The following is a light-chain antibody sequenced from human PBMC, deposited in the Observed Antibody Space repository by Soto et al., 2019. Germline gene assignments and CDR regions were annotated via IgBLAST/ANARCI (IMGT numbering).Light chain of an antibody. CDR3: QQFNSYPII. J-gene: IGKJ5*01. V-gene: IGKV1-13*02. Sequence: AIPLTQSPSSLSASVGDRVTITCRASQDIRGALAWYQQKPGKAPKTLIYDVSSLQSGVPSRFSGSSSGTDFTLTISGLQPEDFATYYCQQFNSYPIIFGQGTRLDIK. CDR1: QDIRGA. CDR2: DVS.